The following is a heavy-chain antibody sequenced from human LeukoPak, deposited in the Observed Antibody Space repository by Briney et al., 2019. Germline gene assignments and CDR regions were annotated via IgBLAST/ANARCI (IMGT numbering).Heavy chain of an antibody. CDR2: IYTSGST. CDR3: ARVIRGGYSYYVDY. J-gene: IGHJ4*02. D-gene: IGHD3-10*01. V-gene: IGHV4-4*07. Sequence: PSDTLSLTCTVSGDSISRCYWVWIRQPAGKGLEWIGRIYTSGSTNYNPSLKSRVTMSVDTTKNQFSLKLSSVTAADTAVYYCARVIRGGYSYYVDYWGQGTLVTVSS. CDR1: GDSISRCY.